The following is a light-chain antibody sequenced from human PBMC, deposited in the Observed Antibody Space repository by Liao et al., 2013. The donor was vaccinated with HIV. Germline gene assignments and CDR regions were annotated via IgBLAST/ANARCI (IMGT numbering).Light chain of an antibody. CDR1: NIGSKT. CDR3: QLWDRSSAHPCV. J-gene: IGLJ1*01. V-gene: IGLV3-21*04. CDR2: YDT. Sequence: SLVLTQPPSVSVAPGKTARLTCGGNNIGSKTVHWYQKKPGQSPVLVITYDTDRPSGISDRFSGSTSENTATLTISRAEAGDEADYYCQLWDRSSAHPCVFGPGTKVTVL.